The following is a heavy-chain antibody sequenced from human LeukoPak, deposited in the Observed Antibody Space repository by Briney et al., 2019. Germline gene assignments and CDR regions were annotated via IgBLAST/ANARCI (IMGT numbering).Heavy chain of an antibody. V-gene: IGHV6-1*01. J-gene: IGHJ6*03. CDR2: TYYRSQWFT. CDR3: ASTVRELVITHGGDYYYYYMDV. D-gene: IGHD3-9*01. Sequence: SQTLSLTCAISGDSVSSNSAAWNWIRQSPSRGLEWLGRTYYRSQWFTDYAVSVKSRITINPDTSKNQFSLQLSSVTAADTAVYYCASTVRELVITHGGDYYYYYMDVWGKGTTVTISS. CDR1: GDSVSSNSAA.